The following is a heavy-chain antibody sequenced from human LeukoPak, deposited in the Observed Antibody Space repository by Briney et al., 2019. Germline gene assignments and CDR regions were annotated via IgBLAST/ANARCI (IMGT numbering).Heavy chain of an antibody. CDR2: INHSGST. Sequence: NPSETLSLTCTVSGGSISSSSYYWGWIRQPPGKGLEWIGEINHSGSTNYNPSLKSRVTISVDTSKNQFSLKLSSVTAADTAVYYCARAKWSPYQWIQLRYFDYWGQGTLVTVSS. D-gene: IGHD5-18*01. V-gene: IGHV4-39*07. CDR3: ARAKWSPYQWIQLRYFDY. J-gene: IGHJ4*02. CDR1: GGSISSSSYY.